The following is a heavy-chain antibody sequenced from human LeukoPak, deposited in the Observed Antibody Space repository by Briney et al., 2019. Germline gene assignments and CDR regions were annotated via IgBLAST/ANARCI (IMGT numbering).Heavy chain of an antibody. D-gene: IGHD1-1*01. Sequence: ASVKVSCKASGYTFTDYYIHWVRQAPGQGLEWMGWINPKTGSTNYPRKFQGRVTMTRDTSISTVNMELSRLRSDDTAVYFCAGDLDDAFDIWGQGTVVTVSS. CDR3: AGDLDDAFDI. CDR1: GYTFTDYY. J-gene: IGHJ3*02. CDR2: INPKTGST. V-gene: IGHV1-2*02.